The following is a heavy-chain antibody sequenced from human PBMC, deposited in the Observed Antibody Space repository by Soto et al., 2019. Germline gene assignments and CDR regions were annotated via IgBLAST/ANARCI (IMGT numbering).Heavy chain of an antibody. CDR3: ARSGYYDSSELDHWFDP. J-gene: IGHJ5*02. V-gene: IGHV3-48*02. Sequence: GGSLRLSCAASGFTFSSYSMNWVRQAPGKGLEWVSYISSSSSTIYYADSVKGRFTISRDNAKNSLYLQMNSLRDEDTAVYYCARSGYYDSSELDHWFDPWGQGTLVTVSS. D-gene: IGHD3-22*01. CDR1: GFTFSSYS. CDR2: ISSSSSTI.